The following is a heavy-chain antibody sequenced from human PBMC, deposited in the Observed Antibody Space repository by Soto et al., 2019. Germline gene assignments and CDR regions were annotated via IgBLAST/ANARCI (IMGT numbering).Heavy chain of an antibody. V-gene: IGHV3-23*01. Sequence: EVQLLESGGALVQPGGSLRLSCATSGFTFSSYAMSWVRQAPGKGLEWVSAISGSGYSTYYADSVKGRFTISRDNSKNTLYLHMRGRRAEVTAVYSWAKDFGAPPYWGQGTLVTVSS. CDR3: AKDFGAPPY. D-gene: IGHD3-16*01. CDR1: GFTFSSYA. CDR2: ISGSGYST. J-gene: IGHJ4*02.